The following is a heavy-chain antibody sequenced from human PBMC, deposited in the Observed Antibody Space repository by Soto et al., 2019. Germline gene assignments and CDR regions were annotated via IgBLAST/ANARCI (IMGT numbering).Heavy chain of an antibody. D-gene: IGHD2-2*01. V-gene: IGHV3-73*01. CDR3: TRSIVVVPAAVGDYYYYGMDV. J-gene: IGHJ6*02. CDR2: IRSKANSYAT. Sequence: GGSLRLSCAASGFTLSGSAMHWVRQASGKGLEWVGRIRSKANSYATAYAASVKGRFTISRDDSKNTAYLQMNSLKTEDTAVYYCTRSIVVVPAAVGDYYYYGMDVWGQGTTVTVSS. CDR1: GFTLSGSA.